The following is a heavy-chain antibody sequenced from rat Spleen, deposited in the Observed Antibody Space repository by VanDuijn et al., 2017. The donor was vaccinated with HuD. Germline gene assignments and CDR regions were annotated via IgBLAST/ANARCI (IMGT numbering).Heavy chain of an antibody. CDR2: ISTAGSNT. CDR3: ARHRAGYGVMDA. V-gene: IGHV5-25*01. J-gene: IGHJ4*01. Sequence: EVHLVESGGGLVQPGRSLKLSCATSGFTFNNYYMVWVRQAPTKGLEWVAYISTAGSNTFYRDSVKGRFTISRDNAKSTLYLQMGSLRSEDTATYYCARHRAGYGVMDAWGQGASVTVSS. D-gene: IGHD4-3*01. CDR1: GFTFNNYY.